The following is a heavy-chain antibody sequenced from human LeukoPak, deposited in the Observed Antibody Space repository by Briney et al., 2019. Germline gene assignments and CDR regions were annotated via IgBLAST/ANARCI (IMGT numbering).Heavy chain of an antibody. CDR2: INHSGST. CDR3: ARRYRGTGGYSYGSYYYYYYMDV. Sequence: KPSETLSLTCTVSGGSISSSSYYWGWIRQPPGKGLEWIGEINHSGSTNYNPSLKSRVTISVDTSKNQFSLKLSSVTAADTAVYYCARRYRGTGGYSYGSYYYYYYMDVWGKGTTVTISS. D-gene: IGHD5-18*01. V-gene: IGHV4-39*07. CDR1: GGSISSSSYY. J-gene: IGHJ6*03.